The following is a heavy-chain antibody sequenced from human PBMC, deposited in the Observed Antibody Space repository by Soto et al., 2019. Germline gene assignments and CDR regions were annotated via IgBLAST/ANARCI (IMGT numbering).Heavy chain of an antibody. CDR2: INTSGGSP. V-gene: IGHV1-46*01. D-gene: IGHD6-25*01. CDR1: GYTFTIYY. CDR3: ARGGRHSDYYYYYGMDV. Sequence: ASVKVSCKAFGYTFTIYYIHWVRQAPGQGLEWMGVINTSGGSPTYAQKFQDRVTMTRDTSTSTVYMELSSLRSEDTAVYYCARGGRHSDYYYYYGMDVWGQGTTVTVSS. J-gene: IGHJ6*02.